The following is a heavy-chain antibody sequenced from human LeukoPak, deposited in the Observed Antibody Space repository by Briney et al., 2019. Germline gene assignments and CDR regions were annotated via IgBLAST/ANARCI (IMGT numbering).Heavy chain of an antibody. D-gene: IGHD1-26*01. V-gene: IGHV3-30-3*01. CDR3: ATPQWELGIGAFDI. J-gene: IGHJ3*02. CDR1: GFTFSSYA. Sequence: SGGSLRLSCAASGFTFSSYAMHWVRQAPGKGLEWVAVISYDGSNKYYADSVKGRFTISRDNSKNTLYLQMNSLRAEDTAVYYCATPQWELGIGAFDIWGQGTMVTVSS. CDR2: ISYDGSNK.